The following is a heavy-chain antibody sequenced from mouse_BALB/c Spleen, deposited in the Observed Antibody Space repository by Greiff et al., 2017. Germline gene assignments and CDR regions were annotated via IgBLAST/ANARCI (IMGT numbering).Heavy chain of an antibody. Sequence: VQLQQPGAELVRPGASVKLSCKASGYTFTSYWINWVKQRPGQGLEWIGNIYPSDSYTNYNQKFKDKATLTVDKSSSTAYMQLSSPTSEDSAVYYCTSLMITTGAWFAYWGQGTLVTVSA. V-gene: IGHV1-69*02. CDR2: IYPSDSYT. CDR3: TSLMITTGAWFAY. D-gene: IGHD2-4*01. CDR1: GYTFTSYW. J-gene: IGHJ3*01.